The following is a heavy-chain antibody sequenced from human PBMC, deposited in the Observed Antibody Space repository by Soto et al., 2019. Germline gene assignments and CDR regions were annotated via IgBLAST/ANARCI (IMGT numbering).Heavy chain of an antibody. Sequence: PEASVKVSCKASGYTFTSYDINWVRQATGQGLEWMGWMNPNSGNTGYAQKFQGRVTMTRNTSISTAYIELSSLRSEDTAVYYYARGPNTHTRLRYFDWLSPLYYFDYWGQGTLVTVSS. V-gene: IGHV1-8*01. CDR1: GYTFTSYD. D-gene: IGHD3-9*01. CDR2: MNPNSGNT. J-gene: IGHJ4*02. CDR3: ARGPNTHTRLRYFDWLSPLYYFDY.